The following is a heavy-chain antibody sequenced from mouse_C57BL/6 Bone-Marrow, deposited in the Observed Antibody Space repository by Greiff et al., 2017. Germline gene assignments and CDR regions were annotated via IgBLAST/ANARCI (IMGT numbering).Heavy chain of an antibody. V-gene: IGHV1-80*01. D-gene: IGHD2-3*01. CDR2: IYPGDGDT. CDR1: GYAFSSYW. J-gene: IGHJ2*01. Sequence: VHLVESGAELVKPGASVKISCKASGYAFSSYWMNWVKQRPGKGLEWIGQIYPGDGDTNYNGKFKGKATLTADKSSSTAYMQLSSLTSEDSAVYFCARGDGYSYYFDYWGQGTTLTVSS. CDR3: ARGDGYSYYFDY.